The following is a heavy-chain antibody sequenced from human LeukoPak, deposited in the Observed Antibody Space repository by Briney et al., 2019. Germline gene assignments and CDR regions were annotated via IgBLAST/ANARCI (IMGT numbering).Heavy chain of an antibody. CDR1: RGSISPYY. D-gene: IGHD3-22*01. V-gene: IGHV4-59*01. Sequence: SETLSLTCAVSRGSISPYYWSWIRQSPGKGLEWIGYISYSGNTNYNPSLKRRVTMSVHTPRNQFSLNLRSVTPADTAVYFCARVSAAGGYSVGWGYMDVWGKGTTVTVSS. CDR2: ISYSGNT. CDR3: ARVSAAGGYSVGWGYMDV. J-gene: IGHJ6*03.